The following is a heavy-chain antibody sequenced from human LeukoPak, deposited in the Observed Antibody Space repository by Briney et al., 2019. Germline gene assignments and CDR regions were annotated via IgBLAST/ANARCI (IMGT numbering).Heavy chain of an antibody. D-gene: IGHD2-21*02. CDR2: ISGSGGTT. Sequence: GGSLRLSCAASGFTFSSYAMSWVRQAPGKGLEWVSGISGSGGTTYYADSVKGRFTISRDKSKNTLYLQMNSLRAEDTAVYYYAKDVALTTMGYFQHWGQGTLVTVSS. V-gene: IGHV3-23*01. CDR1: GFTFSSYA. CDR3: AKDVALTTMGYFQH. J-gene: IGHJ1*01.